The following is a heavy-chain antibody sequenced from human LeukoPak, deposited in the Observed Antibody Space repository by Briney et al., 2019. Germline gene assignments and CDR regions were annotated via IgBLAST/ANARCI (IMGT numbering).Heavy chain of an antibody. CDR1: GYTFTSYA. Sequence: ASVKVSCKASGYTFTSYAMHWVRQAPGQRLEWMGWINAGNGNTKYSQEFQGRVTITRDTSASTAYMELSSLRSEDMAVYYCARAIVASSPAYYFDYWGQGTLVTVSP. V-gene: IGHV1-3*03. CDR2: INAGNGNT. D-gene: IGHD5-12*01. CDR3: ARAIVASSPAYYFDY. J-gene: IGHJ4*02.